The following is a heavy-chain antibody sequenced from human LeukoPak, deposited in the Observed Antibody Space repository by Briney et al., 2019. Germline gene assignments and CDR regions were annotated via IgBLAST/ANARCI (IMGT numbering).Heavy chain of an antibody. V-gene: IGHV4-59*08. Sequence: PSETLSLTCTVSGGSISSYYWSWIRQPPGKGLEWIGYIYYSGSTNYNPSLKSRVTISVDTSKNQFSLKLSSVTAADTAVYYCARREAAAGSSWYFDLWGRGTLVTVSS. J-gene: IGHJ2*01. CDR3: ARREAAAGSSWYFDL. D-gene: IGHD6-13*01. CDR1: GGSISSYY. CDR2: IYYSGST.